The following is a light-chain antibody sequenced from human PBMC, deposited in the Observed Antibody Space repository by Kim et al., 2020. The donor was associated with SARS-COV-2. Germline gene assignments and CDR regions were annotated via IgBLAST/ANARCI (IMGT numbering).Light chain of an antibody. V-gene: IGLV6-57*01. CDR1: SGSIASNY. CDR2: EDN. Sequence: KTVNISCTRSSGSIASNYVQWYQQRPGSSPTTVIYEDNQRPSGVPDRFSGSIDSSSNSASLTISGLKTEDEADYYCQSYDSSNLWVFGGGTQLTVL. J-gene: IGLJ3*02. CDR3: QSYDSSNLWV.